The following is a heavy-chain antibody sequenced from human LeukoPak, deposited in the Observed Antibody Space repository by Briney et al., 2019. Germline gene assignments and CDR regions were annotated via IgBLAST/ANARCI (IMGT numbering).Heavy chain of an antibody. Sequence: PSETLSLTCTVSGGSISSNYWSWIRQAPGKGLEWIGYMFYSGSTNYNPSLKSRVTISVDTSKNQFSLKLSSVTAADTAVYYCARLYCSITSCYSGGYYYYYMDVWGKGTTVTVSS. CDR2: MFYSGST. D-gene: IGHD2-2*02. V-gene: IGHV4-59*01. CDR3: ARLYCSITSCYSGGYYYYYMDV. CDR1: GGSISSNY. J-gene: IGHJ6*03.